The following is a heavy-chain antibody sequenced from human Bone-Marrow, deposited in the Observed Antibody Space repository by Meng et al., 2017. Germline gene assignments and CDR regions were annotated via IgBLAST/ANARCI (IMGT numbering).Heavy chain of an antibody. CDR1: GGSISSGGYY. CDR2: IYHSGST. Sequence: QVQLQESGPGLVKPSPTLSLTCTVFGGSISSGGYYWSWIRQHPGKGLEWIGYIYHSGSTYYNPSLKSRVTISVDTSKNQFSLKLSSVTAADTAVYYCARDRNDYGSHYFDYWGQGTLVTVSS. CDR3: ARDRNDYGSHYFDY. D-gene: IGHD4-17*01. V-gene: IGHV4-31*03. J-gene: IGHJ4*02.